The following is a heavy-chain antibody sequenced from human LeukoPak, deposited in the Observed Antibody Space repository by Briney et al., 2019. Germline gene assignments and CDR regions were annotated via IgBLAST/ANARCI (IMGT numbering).Heavy chain of an antibody. V-gene: IGHV3-11*04. CDR1: GFTFTDYY. D-gene: IGHD6-19*01. CDR2: ISSSGITI. J-gene: IGHJ4*02. Sequence: GGSLRLSCAASGFTFTDYYMSWIRQAPGKGLEWVSYISSSGITIYYVDSVNGRFTISRDNAKKSLYLQMNSLRAEDTAVYYCAHLGGIAVAGTWVADDYWGQGTLVTVSS. CDR3: AHLGGIAVAGTWVADDY.